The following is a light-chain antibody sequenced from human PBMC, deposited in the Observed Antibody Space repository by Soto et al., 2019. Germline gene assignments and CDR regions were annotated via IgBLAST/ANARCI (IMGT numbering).Light chain of an antibody. V-gene: IGKV1-5*03. Sequence: DIQMTQSPSTLSASVGDRVTITCRASQSISTWLAWYQQEPGKAPKLLIHKASSLQSGVPSRFSGSGSGTDFTLTISSLHPDDFATYYCQQYNSYSPTFGQGIRVEIK. CDR3: QQYNSYSPT. CDR1: QSISTW. J-gene: IGKJ1*01. CDR2: KAS.